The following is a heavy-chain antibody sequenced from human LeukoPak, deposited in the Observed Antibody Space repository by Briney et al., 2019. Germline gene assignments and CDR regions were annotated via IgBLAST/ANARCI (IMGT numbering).Heavy chain of an antibody. J-gene: IGHJ5*02. D-gene: IGHD2-15*01. CDR3: VREADQDCSGGSCYRSSGNWLDP. Sequence: ASVKVSCKASGYTFTSNGISWVRQAPGQGLEWMGWISAYNGNINYAQKFQGRVTMTTDTSTSTAHMEPRSLRSDDTAVYYCVREADQDCSGGSCYRSSGNWLDPWGQGTLVTVSS. CDR2: ISAYNGNI. CDR1: GYTFTSNG. V-gene: IGHV1-18*04.